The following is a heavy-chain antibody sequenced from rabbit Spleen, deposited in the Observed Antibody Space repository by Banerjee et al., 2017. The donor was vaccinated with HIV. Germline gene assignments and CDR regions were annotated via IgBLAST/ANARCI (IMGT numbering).Heavy chain of an antibody. V-gene: IGHV1S7*01. J-gene: IGHJ4*01. D-gene: IGHD8-1*01. Sequence: QLKESGGGLVQPGGSLKLSCKASGFTLSYYYMNWVRQAPGKGLEWIGYIDPVFGITYYANWVNGRFSISRENAQNTVFLQMTSLTAADTATYFCARDGAGGSYFALWGQGTLVTVS. CDR3: ARDGAGGSYFAL. CDR1: GFTLSYYY. CDR2: IDPVFGIT.